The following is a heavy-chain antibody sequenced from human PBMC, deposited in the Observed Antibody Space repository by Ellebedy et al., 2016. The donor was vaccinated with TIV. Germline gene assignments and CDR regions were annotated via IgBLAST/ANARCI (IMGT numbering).Heavy chain of an antibody. J-gene: IGHJ4*02. CDR3: VKLDSSGYYYGRLDY. D-gene: IGHD3-22*01. V-gene: IGHV3-23*01. Sequence: GGSLRLSCAGPGFTFYSHAMSWFPPTPGKGLEWVSVISAGGDSTEYGDSVKGRFTISRENSKNTLYLQMNSLRVEDTAVYYCVKLDSSGYYYGRLDYWGQGTLVTVSS. CDR2: ISAGGDST. CDR1: GFTFYSHA.